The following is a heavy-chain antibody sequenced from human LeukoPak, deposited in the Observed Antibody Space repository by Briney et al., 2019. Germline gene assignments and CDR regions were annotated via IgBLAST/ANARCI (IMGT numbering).Heavy chain of an antibody. J-gene: IGHJ3*02. CDR2: VIPSFGAA. CDR1: GVTGTNFNTYA. Sequence: GASVKVSCKASGVTGTNFNTYAVGWVRQAPGQGLEWLGGVIPSFGAADFPQKFQDRISITVDASTATAYLELSSLRSDDTAVYYCVRSQEFGIMDDAFATWGQGTRVTVSS. CDR3: VRSQEFGIMDDAFAT. V-gene: IGHV1-69*13. D-gene: IGHD3-16*01.